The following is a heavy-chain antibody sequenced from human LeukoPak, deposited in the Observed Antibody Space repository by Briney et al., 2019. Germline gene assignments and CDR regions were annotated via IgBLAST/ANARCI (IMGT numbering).Heavy chain of an antibody. CDR1: GGSFSGYY. CDR2: INHSGST. J-gene: IGHJ4*02. V-gene: IGHV4-34*01. D-gene: IGHD5-18*01. Sequence: SETLSLTCAVYGGSFSGYYWSWIRQPPGKGLEWIGEINHSGSTNYNPSLKSRVTISVDTSKNQCSLKLSSVTAADTAMYYCARHSGYYYGHVDYWGQGTLVTVSS. CDR3: ARHSGYYYGHVDY.